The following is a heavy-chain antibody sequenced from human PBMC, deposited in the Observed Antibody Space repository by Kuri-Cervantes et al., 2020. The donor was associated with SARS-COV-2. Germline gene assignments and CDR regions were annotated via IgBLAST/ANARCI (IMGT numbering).Heavy chain of an antibody. J-gene: IGHJ2*01. Sequence: SETLSLTCTVSGYSISSGYYWGWIRQPPGKGLEWIGSIYHSGSTYYNPSLKSRVTISVDTSKNQFSLKLSSVTAADTAVYYCAGVRYCSSTSCRLGWYFDLWGRGTLVTVSS. CDR1: GYSISSGYY. CDR2: IYHSGST. D-gene: IGHD2-2*01. V-gene: IGHV4-38-2*02. CDR3: AGVRYCSSTSCRLGWYFDL.